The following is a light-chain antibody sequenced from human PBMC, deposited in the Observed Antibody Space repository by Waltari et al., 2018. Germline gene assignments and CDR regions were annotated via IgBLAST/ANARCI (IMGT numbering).Light chain of an antibody. J-gene: IGLJ2*01. V-gene: IGLV3-9*01. CDR2: KDT. CDR3: QVWDSNLVV. Sequence: SYDLTQPLPVSVALGPTASITCGGSDIGNKHVHWYQQKPGQTPVLVIYKDTNRASGTPGRFSASKSGNTATLTISGVQAGDDADYYCQVWDSNLVVFGGGTKLTVL. CDR1: DIGNKH.